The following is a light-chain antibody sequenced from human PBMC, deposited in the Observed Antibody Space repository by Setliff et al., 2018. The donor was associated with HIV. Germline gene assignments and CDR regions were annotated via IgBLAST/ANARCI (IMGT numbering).Light chain of an antibody. V-gene: IGKV1-5*03. Sequence: DIQMTQSPSTLSASVGDRVTITCRASQSISNWLAWYQQKPGKAPKLLIYKASTLESGVPSRFSGSGSGTEFTLTIRSLEPDDFATYYCQQYDTRTWTFGQGTKVDIK. CDR3: QQYDTRTWT. CDR2: KAS. CDR1: QSISNW. J-gene: IGKJ1*01.